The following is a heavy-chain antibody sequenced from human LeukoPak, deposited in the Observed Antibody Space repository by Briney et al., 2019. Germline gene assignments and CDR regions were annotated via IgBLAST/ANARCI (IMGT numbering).Heavy chain of an antibody. CDR1: GGTFSSYA. Sequence: ASVKVSCKASGGTFSSYAISWVRQAPGQGLEWMGGIIPIFGTANYAQKFQGRVTITADESTSTAYMELSSLRSEDTAVYYCTRGGGGTANFIYRSDFWGQGTLVTVPS. D-gene: IGHD2-8*02. CDR3: TRGGGGTANFIYRSDF. CDR2: IIPIFGTA. V-gene: IGHV1-69*01. J-gene: IGHJ4*02.